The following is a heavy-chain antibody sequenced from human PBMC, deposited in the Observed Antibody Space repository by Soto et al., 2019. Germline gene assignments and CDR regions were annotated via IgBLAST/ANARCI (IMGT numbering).Heavy chain of an antibody. CDR2: IITVLGTT. J-gene: IGHJ6*02. CDR3: ARRRYCGYDCYHKHYNGMDV. CDR1: GDTFSSYA. Sequence: QVQLVQSGAELKKTESSVKVSCRASGDTFSSYAVNWVRQAPGRGLEWMGRIITVLGTTDYAQNFKGRVTITAEKSTKTVYMELSSLRSEDTAVYYCARRRYCGYDCYHKHYNGMDVWGPGTTVTVAS. D-gene: IGHD2-21*01. V-gene: IGHV1-69*08.